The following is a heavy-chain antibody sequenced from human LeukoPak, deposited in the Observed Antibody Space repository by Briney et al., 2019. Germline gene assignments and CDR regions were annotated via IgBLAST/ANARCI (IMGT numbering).Heavy chain of an antibody. CDR2: ISSTRSTI. CDR1: GFTFSSFS. J-gene: IGHJ4*02. Sequence: GESLKISCVASGFTFSSFSMDWVRQAPGKGLEWVSYISSTRSTIYYADSVQGQFTSSRDNAKNSLYLQMNSLTAEDTAVYFCARDWSAVAAPDYFDYWGQGTLVTVSA. V-gene: IGHV3-48*04. D-gene: IGHD6-19*01. CDR3: ARDWSAVAAPDYFDY.